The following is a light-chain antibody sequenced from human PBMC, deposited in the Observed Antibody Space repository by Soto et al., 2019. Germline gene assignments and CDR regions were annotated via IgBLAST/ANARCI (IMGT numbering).Light chain of an antibody. CDR3: AAWDDSLSGWV. CDR1: SSNIGTNY. CDR2: RSN. V-gene: IGLV1-47*01. J-gene: IGLJ3*02. Sequence: QSVLTQSPSASGTPGQRVIISCSGTSSNIGTNYVYWYQQLPGTAPKLLIYRSNQRPSGVPDRFSGSKSGTSASLAISGLRSEDEADYHCAAWDDSLSGWVFGGGTKVTVL.